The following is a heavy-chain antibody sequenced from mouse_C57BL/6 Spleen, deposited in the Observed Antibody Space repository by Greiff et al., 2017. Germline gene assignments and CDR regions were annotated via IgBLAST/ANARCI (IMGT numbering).Heavy chain of an antibody. J-gene: IGHJ3*01. CDR3: ARAGGNYRLFAY. V-gene: IGHV1-55*01. CDR2: IYPGSGST. Sequence: VQLQQPGAELVKPGASVKMSCKASGYTFTSYWITWVKQRPGQGLEWIGDIYPGSGSTNYNEKFKSKATLTVDTSSSTAYMQLSSLTSEDSAVYYCARAGGNYRLFAYWGQGTLVTVSA. CDR1: GYTFTSYW. D-gene: IGHD2-1*01.